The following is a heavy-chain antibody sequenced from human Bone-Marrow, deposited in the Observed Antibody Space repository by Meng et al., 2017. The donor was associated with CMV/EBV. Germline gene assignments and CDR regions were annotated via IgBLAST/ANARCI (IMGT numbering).Heavy chain of an antibody. J-gene: IGHJ4*02. D-gene: IGHD3-3*01. CDR2: INPNSGAT. CDR1: GYTFTGYF. CDR3: ARRRRITIFGVVPRGYFDY. V-gene: IGHV1-2*02. Sequence: ASVKVSCKASGYTFTGYFIHWVRQAPGQGLEWMGWINPNSGATTYAQKFQGRVTMTRDTSISTAYMELSRLRSDDTAVYYCARRRRITIFGVVPRGYFDYWGQGTLVTVSS.